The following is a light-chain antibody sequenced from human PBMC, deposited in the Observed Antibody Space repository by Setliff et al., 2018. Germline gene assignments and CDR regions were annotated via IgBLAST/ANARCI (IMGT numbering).Light chain of an antibody. J-gene: IGLJ1*01. CDR3: FSYASSGSYV. V-gene: IGLV2-14*03. CDR2: DVS. Sequence: SVLTQAASVSGSPGQSVTISCTGSSSDVGGYDYVSWYQHHPGRAPKFMIYDVSNRPSGVSNRFSGSKSGNTASLTISGLQAEDEADYYCFSYASSGSYVFGTGTKVTVL. CDR1: SSDVGGYDY.